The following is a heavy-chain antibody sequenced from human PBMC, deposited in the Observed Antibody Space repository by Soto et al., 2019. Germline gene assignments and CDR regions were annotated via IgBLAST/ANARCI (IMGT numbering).Heavy chain of an antibody. V-gene: IGHV3-74*01. D-gene: IGHD3-3*01. Sequence: GGSLRLSCAASGFTFSSYWMHWVRQAPGKGLVWVSRINSDGSSTSYADSVKGRFTISRDNAKNTLYLQMNSLRAEDTAVYYCARDRLGVVPKYYYYMDVWGKGTTVTVSS. CDR2: INSDGSST. J-gene: IGHJ6*03. CDR3: ARDRLGVVPKYYYYMDV. CDR1: GFTFSSYW.